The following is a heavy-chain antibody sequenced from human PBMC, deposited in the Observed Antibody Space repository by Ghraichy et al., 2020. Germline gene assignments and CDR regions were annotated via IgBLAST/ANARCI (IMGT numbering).Heavy chain of an antibody. Sequence: ASVKVSCKASGYTFTDAYLHWVRQAPGQGLEWLGWINPNGGGPNYSPKFQGRVTMTRDTSINTAYMELTSLRSDDTAVYFCARDYCRTTGCSTGATDVWGQGTTVIVSS. CDR2: INPNGGGP. V-gene: IGHV1-2*02. D-gene: IGHD1-14*01. CDR1: GYTFTDAY. CDR3: ARDYCRTTGCSTGATDV. J-gene: IGHJ6*02.